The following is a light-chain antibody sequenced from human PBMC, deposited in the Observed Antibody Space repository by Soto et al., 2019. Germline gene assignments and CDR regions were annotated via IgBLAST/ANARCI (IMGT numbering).Light chain of an antibody. V-gene: IGKV2-30*01. CDR2: KVS. CDR1: HSLGYSAY. J-gene: IGKJ2*01. CDR3: MQGADWPYT. Sequence: DVVLTQSPLSLPVTVGQPASISCRSSHSLGYSAYVNWFQQRPGQSPRRLIYKVSKRDSGVPDRFSGSGSGTDFILKISRVEAEDVGVYYCMQGADWPYTFGQGTKLEIK.